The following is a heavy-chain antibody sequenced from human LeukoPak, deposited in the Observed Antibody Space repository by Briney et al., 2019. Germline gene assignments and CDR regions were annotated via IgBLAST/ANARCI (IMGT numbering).Heavy chain of an antibody. CDR1: GGSISSYY. Sequence: PSGTLSLTCTVSGGSISSYYWSWIRQPPGKGLEWIGYIYYSGSTNYNPSLKSRVTISVDTSKNQFSLKLSSVTAADTAVYYCARAGPWGVTRYDYWGQGTLVTVSS. D-gene: IGHD4-17*01. CDR2: IYYSGST. CDR3: ARAGPWGVTRYDY. V-gene: IGHV4-59*01. J-gene: IGHJ4*02.